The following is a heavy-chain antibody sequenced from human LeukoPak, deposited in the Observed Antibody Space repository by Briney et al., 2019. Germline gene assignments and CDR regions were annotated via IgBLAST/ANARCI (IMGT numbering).Heavy chain of an antibody. V-gene: IGHV4-59*08. D-gene: IGHD2-8*02. Sequence: SETLSLTCTVSGGSISSYYWSWIRQPPGKGLEWIAYISDIGSIDYNPSLKSRVTISLETSKNQFSLKLSSVTAADTAVYYCAGHHPRNTVDFWGQGTLVTVSS. CDR2: ISDIGSI. CDR3: AGHHPRNTVDF. CDR1: GGSISSYY. J-gene: IGHJ4*02.